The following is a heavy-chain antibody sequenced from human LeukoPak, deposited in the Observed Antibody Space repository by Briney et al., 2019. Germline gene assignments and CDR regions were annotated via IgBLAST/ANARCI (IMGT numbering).Heavy chain of an antibody. V-gene: IGHV4-61*01. CDR2: IYYSGST. D-gene: IGHD5-24*01. J-gene: IGHJ6*03. CDR1: GYSISSSSYY. Sequence: KTSETLSLTCTVSGYSISSSSYYWGWIRQPPGKGLEWIGYIYYSGSTNYDPSLKSRVTISVDTSKNQFSLKLSSVTAAETAVYYCAREGRYRYGYNEYHSYMDIWGKGTTVTVSS. CDR3: AREGRYRYGYNEYHSYMDI.